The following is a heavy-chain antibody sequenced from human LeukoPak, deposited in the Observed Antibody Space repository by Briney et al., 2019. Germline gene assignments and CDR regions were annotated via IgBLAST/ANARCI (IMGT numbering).Heavy chain of an antibody. CDR3: ASGDYDILTGYYSLPSS. D-gene: IGHD3-9*01. CDR1: GGSISSYY. Sequence: SETLSLTCTVSGGSISSYYWSWIRQPPGKGLEWIGYIYYSGSTNYNPSLKSRVTISVDTSKNQFSLKLSPVTAADTAVYYCASGDYDILTGYYSLPSSWGQGTLVTVSS. V-gene: IGHV4-59*01. J-gene: IGHJ5*02. CDR2: IYYSGST.